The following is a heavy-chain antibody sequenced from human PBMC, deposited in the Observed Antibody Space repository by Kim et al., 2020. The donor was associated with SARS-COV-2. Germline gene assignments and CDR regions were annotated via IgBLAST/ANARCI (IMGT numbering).Heavy chain of an antibody. CDR3: ARHGLYDSSGYYPNFDY. J-gene: IGHJ4*02. V-gene: IGHV4-39*01. Sequence: LKSRVTISVDTSKNQFSLKLSSVTAADTAVYYCARHGLYDSSGYYPNFDYWGQGTLVTVSS. D-gene: IGHD3-22*01.